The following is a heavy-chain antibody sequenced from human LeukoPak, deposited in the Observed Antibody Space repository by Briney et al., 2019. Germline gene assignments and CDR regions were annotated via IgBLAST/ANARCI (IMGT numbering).Heavy chain of an antibody. CDR3: APYYYDSRRFDP. CDR1: GYTFTGYY. CDR2: IIPILGIA. V-gene: IGHV1-69*02. D-gene: IGHD3-22*01. Sequence: GASVKVSCKASGYTFTGYYMHWVRQAPGQGLEWMGRIIPILGIANYAQKFQGRVTITADKSTSTAYMELSSLRSEDTVVYYCAPYYYDSRRFDPWGQGTLVTVSS. J-gene: IGHJ5*02.